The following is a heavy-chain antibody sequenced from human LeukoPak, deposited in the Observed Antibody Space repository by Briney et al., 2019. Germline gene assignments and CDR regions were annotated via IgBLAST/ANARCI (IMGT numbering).Heavy chain of an antibody. D-gene: IGHD3-3*01. CDR2: IYTDGST. V-gene: IGHV4-4*07. Sequence: QASETLSLTCTVSGDSISSYYWSWIRQPAGQGLEWIGRIYTDGSTSYNPSLKSRVTVSADTSKNQISLKLDSVTAADTAVYYCARDSGYDFWSGRGGLDYWGQGTLVTVSS. J-gene: IGHJ4*02. CDR3: ARDSGYDFWSGRGGLDY. CDR1: GDSISSYY.